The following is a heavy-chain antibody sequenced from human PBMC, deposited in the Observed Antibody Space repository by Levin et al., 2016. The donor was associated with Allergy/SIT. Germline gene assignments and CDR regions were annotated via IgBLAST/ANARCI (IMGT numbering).Heavy chain of an antibody. CDR2: ISGSGGST. CDR3: AKEGDSSGYYYFDY. V-gene: IGHV3-23*01. CDR1: GFTFSSYA. J-gene: IGHJ4*02. Sequence: ETLSLTCAASGFTFSSYAMSWVRQAPGKGLEWVSAISGSGGSTYYADSVKGRFTISRDNSKNTLYLQMNSLRAEDTAVYYCAKEGDSSGYYYFDYWGQGTLVTVSS. D-gene: IGHD3-22*01.